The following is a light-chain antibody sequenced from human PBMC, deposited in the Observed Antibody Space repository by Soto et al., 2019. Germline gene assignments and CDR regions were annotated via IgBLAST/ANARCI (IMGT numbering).Light chain of an antibody. CDR1: GSDVGGYNY. J-gene: IGLJ2*01. V-gene: IGLV2-14*01. CDR2: DVS. Sequence: QSVLTQPASVSGSPGQSITISCTGTGSDVGGYNYVSWYQQHPGKAPKVMIYDVSNRPSGVSNRFSGSKSGNTASLTISWLQAEDEADYYCSSYTSASTPLVFGGGTKVTVL. CDR3: SSYTSASTPLV.